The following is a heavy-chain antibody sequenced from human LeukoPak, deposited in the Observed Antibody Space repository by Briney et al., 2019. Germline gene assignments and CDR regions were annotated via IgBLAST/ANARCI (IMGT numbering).Heavy chain of an antibody. CDR1: GFTFRSYA. Sequence: GGSLRLSCAASGFTFRSYAMSWVRQAPGKGLEWVSAVSGSGDTTYYADSVKGRFTISRDNSKTTVSLHMNNLRPEDTAAYYCAKVGARGCSSSTCFIYWGQGTLVTVSS. CDR3: AKVGARGCSSSTCFIY. CDR2: VSGSGDTT. D-gene: IGHD2-2*01. J-gene: IGHJ4*02. V-gene: IGHV3-23*01.